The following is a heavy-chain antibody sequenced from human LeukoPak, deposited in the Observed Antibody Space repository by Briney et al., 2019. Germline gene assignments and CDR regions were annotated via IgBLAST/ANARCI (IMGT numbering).Heavy chain of an antibody. CDR2: IIPIFGTA. CDR1: GGTFSSYA. CDR3: ARLGYGTDAGDDFDY. V-gene: IGHV1-69*06. J-gene: IGHJ4*02. D-gene: IGHD4-17*01. Sequence: ASVKVSCKASGGTFSSYAISWVRQAPGQGLEWMGGIIPIFGTANYAQKFQGGVTITADKSTSTAYMELSSLRSEDTAVYYCARLGYGTDAGDDFDYWGQGTPVTVSS.